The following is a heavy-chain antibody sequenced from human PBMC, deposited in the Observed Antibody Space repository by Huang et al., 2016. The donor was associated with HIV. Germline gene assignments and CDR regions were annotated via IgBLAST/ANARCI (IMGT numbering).Heavy chain of an antibody. CDR2: ISYDGRSK. CDR1: GFSFRNYG. J-gene: IGHJ6*02. CDR3: AKDQNYGDYDYYGMDV. Sequence: QVQLVESGGGVVQPGRSLRLSCAASGFSFRNYGTHWVRQAPGKGLEWLGVISYDGRSKDYADSVKGRFTISRDKSKDTLYLQMNSLRTEDTAVYYCAKDQNYGDYDYYGMDVWGQGTTVTVSS. V-gene: IGHV3-30*18. D-gene: IGHD3-10*01.